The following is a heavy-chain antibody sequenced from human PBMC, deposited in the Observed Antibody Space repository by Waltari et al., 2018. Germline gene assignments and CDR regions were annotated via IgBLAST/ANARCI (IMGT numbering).Heavy chain of an antibody. Sequence: EVQLVESGGGLVQPGGSLRLSCAASGFTFSSYAMSWVRQAPGKGLEWVSAISGSGGSTYYADSVKGRFTISRDNSKNTLYLQMNSLRAEDTAVYYCAKDLGYCSGGSCPASPFDYWGQGTLVTVSS. CDR1: GFTFSSYA. D-gene: IGHD2-15*01. V-gene: IGHV3-23*04. CDR2: ISGSGGST. CDR3: AKDLGYCSGGSCPASPFDY. J-gene: IGHJ4*02.